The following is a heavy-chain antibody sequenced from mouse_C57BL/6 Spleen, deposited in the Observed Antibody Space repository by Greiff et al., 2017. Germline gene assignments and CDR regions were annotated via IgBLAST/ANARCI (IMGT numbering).Heavy chain of an antibody. D-gene: IGHD1-1*01. CDR3: ARSGDYYGSNYAMDY. J-gene: IGHJ4*01. CDR1: GYTFTSYW. Sequence: VQLQQPGAELVKPGASVKMSCKASGYTFTSYWITWVKQRPGQGLEWIGDIYPGSGSTNYNEKFKSKATLTVDTSSSTAYMQLSSLTSEDSAVYYCARSGDYYGSNYAMDYWCQGTSVTVSS. CDR2: IYPGSGST. V-gene: IGHV1-55*01.